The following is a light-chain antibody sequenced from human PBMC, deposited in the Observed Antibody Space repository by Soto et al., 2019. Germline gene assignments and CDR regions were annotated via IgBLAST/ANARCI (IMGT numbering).Light chain of an antibody. CDR1: QSVASN. J-gene: IGKJ2*01. CDR3: QQYNNWLRT. V-gene: IGKV3-15*01. CDR2: AAS. Sequence: EVMMTQSPATLSVSPGERATLSCRASQSVASNLAWYQQKPGQAPRLLIYAASTRATGIPARFSGSGSGTEFTLTISSLQSEDFAFYYCQQYNNWLRTFGQGTKLEIK.